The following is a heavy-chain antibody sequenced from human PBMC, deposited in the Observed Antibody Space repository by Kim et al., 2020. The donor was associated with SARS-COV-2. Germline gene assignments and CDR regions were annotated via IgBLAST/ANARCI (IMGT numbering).Heavy chain of an antibody. CDR2: IRSKSYGGTT. V-gene: IGHV3-49*04. D-gene: IGHD6-19*01. CDR1: GFTFADYA. Sequence: GSLRLSCTTSGFTFADYAMSWVRQAPGKGLEWVGFIRSKSYGGTTEYAASVKGRFTISRDDSKSIAYLQMNSLKTEDTAVYYCTSIKYSNGWPLPFFDFWGQGTLVTVSS. CDR3: TSIKYSNGWPLPFFDF. J-gene: IGHJ4*02.